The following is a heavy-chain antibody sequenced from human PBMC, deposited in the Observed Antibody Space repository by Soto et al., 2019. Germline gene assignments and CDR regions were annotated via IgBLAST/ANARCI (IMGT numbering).Heavy chain of an antibody. D-gene: IGHD3-3*01. J-gene: IGHJ6*02. Sequence: GASVKVSCKASGYTFTSYDINWVRQATGQGLEWMGWMNPNSGNTGYAQKLQGRVTMTRNTSISTAYMELSSLRSEDTAVYYCARGPLPFCSGYYNGYYYYGMDVWGQGTTVTVSS. CDR2: MNPNSGNT. CDR1: GYTFTSYD. V-gene: IGHV1-8*01. CDR3: ARGPLPFCSGYYNGYYYYGMDV.